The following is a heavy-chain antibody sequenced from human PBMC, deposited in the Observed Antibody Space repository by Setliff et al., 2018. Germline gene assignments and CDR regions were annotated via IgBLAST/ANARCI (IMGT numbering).Heavy chain of an antibody. CDR2: INPNTGGP. Sequence: GAPVQVPCKASGYAVTGYHIHRVRQAPGQGPEWMRWINPNTGGPNYAPKFPRRVTMTRDTSITTAYMELGSLGSDDTAVYYCARVAIMGPPSWGQGTLVTVSS. V-gene: IGHV1-2*02. CDR3: ARVAIMGPPS. J-gene: IGHJ5*02. D-gene: IGHD3-16*01. CDR1: GYAVTGYH.